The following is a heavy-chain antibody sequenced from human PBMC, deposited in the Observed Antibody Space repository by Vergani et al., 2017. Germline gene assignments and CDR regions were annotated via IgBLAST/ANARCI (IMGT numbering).Heavy chain of an antibody. D-gene: IGHD2-21*01. CDR3: AKGVGDFNYYQYGMDV. V-gene: IGHV3-9*01. CDR1: GFTFDDYA. J-gene: IGHJ6*02. Sequence: EVQLVESGGGLVQPGRSLRLSCAASGFTFDDYAMHWVRQAPGKGLEWVSGISWNSGSIGYADSVKGRFTISRDNSKNTLYLQMNSLRAEDTAVYYCAKGVGDFNYYQYGMDVWGQGTTVTVSS. CDR2: ISWNSGSI.